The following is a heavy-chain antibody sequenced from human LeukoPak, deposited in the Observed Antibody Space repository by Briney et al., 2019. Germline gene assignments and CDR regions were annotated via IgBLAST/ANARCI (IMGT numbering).Heavy chain of an antibody. D-gene: IGHD3-22*01. CDR2: ISGSGGST. CDR1: GFTFSSYA. Sequence: PGGSLRLSCAASGFTFSSYAMSWVRQAPGKGLEWVSAISGSGGSTYYADSVKGRFTISRDNSKNTLYLQMNSLRAEDTAVYYCAKIPSSYYYDSSGYYTYWGQGTLVTVSS. J-gene: IGHJ4*02. V-gene: IGHV3-23*01. CDR3: AKIPSSYYYDSSGYYTY.